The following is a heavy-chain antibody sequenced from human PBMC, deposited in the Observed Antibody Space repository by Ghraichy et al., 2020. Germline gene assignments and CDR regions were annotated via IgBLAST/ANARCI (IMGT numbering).Heavy chain of an antibody. CDR2: IDNDGRLI. CDR1: GFTFSNYF. D-gene: IGHD5-24*01. Sequence: GGSLRLSCAASGFTFSNYFMHWVRQAPGKGLVWISRIDNDGRLIDYAASVRGRFTISRDNAKNTVYLQMNSLRAEDTAVYYCARDRDGYNGWGQGTLVTVSS. CDR3: ARDRDGYNG. V-gene: IGHV3-74*01. J-gene: IGHJ4*02.